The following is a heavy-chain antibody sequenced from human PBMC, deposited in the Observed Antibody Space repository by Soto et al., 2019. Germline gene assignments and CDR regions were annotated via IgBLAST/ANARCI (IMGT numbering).Heavy chain of an antibody. D-gene: IGHD3-10*01. CDR3: AEGKGYGSGSYYAFDY. J-gene: IGHJ4*02. CDR1: GFTFSSYA. V-gene: IGHV3-23*01. CDR2: ISGSGGSR. Sequence: EVQLLESGGGLVQPGGSLRLSCAASGFTFSSYAMSWVRQAPGKGLEWVSGISGSGGSRKYADSVKGRFTISRDNSKNTLYLQMKSLRAEDTAVYYCAEGKGYGSGSYYAFDYWGQGTLVTVSS.